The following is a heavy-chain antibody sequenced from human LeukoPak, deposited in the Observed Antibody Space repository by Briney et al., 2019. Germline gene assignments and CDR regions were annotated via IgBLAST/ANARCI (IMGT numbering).Heavy chain of an antibody. V-gene: IGHV1-69*13. D-gene: IGHD5-18*01. CDR3: ARTLIQLWLRDYYYYGMDV. CDR1: GGTFSSYA. J-gene: IGHJ6*02. Sequence: ASVKVSCKASGGTFSSYAISWVRQAPGQGLEWMGGIILIFGTANYAQKFQGRVTITADESTSTAYMELSSLRSEDTAVYYCARTLIQLWLRDYYYYGMDVWGQGTTVTVSS. CDR2: IILIFGTA.